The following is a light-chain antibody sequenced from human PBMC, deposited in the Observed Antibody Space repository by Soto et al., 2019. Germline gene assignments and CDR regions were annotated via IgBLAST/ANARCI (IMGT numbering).Light chain of an antibody. Sequence: QSVLTQPPSVSGAPGQRVTISCTGSSSNIGAGYDVHWYQQLPGTAPKLLIYGNSNRPSGVPDRFAGSKSGTSASLAITGLQAEDEADYYFQSSDSSLSGSNVVFGGGTKVTVL. V-gene: IGLV1-40*01. CDR2: GNS. J-gene: IGLJ2*01. CDR1: SSNIGAGYD. CDR3: QSSDSSLSGSNVV.